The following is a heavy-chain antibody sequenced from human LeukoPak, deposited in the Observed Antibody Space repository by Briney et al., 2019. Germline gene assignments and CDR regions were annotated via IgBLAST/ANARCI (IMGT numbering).Heavy chain of an antibody. Sequence: PSETLSLTFTVSGGSISSSSYYWGWIRQPPGKGLEWIGSIYYSGSTYYNPSLKSRVTISVDTSKNQFSLKLSSVTAADTAVYYCARVCSSTSCYKGDYWGQGTLVTVSS. CDR1: GGSISSSSYY. V-gene: IGHV4-39*07. CDR2: IYYSGST. D-gene: IGHD2-2*02. CDR3: ARVCSSTSCYKGDY. J-gene: IGHJ4*02.